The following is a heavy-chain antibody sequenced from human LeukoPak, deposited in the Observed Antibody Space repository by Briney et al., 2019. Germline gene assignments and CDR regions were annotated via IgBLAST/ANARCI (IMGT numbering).Heavy chain of an antibody. J-gene: IGHJ6*03. CDR2: ISYDGSNK. V-gene: IGHV3-30*19. D-gene: IGHD3-10*01. CDR1: GFTFSSYG. CDR3: ARGYQDYYGSGSYYNVDYYYYMDV. Sequence: GGSLRLSCAASGFTFSSYGMHWVRQAPGKGLEWVAVISYDGSNKYYADSVKGRFTISRDNSKNTLYLQMNSLRAEDTAVYYCARGYQDYYGSGSYYNVDYYYYMDVWGKGTTVTVSS.